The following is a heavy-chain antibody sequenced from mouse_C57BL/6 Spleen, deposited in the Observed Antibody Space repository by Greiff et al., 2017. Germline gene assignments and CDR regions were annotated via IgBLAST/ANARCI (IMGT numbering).Heavy chain of an antibody. CDR3: ATLTGTACDY. J-gene: IGHJ2*01. Sequence: VQLQQPGAELVMPGASVQLSCQASGYTFTSYWMPLLKHRPGQGLEWIGEIDPSDSYTNYNQKFKGKSTLTVDKSASTAYMQLSSLTSEDSAVYYCATLTGTACDYWGKGTTRTGSA. CDR1: GYTFTSYW. CDR2: IDPSDSYT. V-gene: IGHV1-69*01. D-gene: IGHD4-1*01.